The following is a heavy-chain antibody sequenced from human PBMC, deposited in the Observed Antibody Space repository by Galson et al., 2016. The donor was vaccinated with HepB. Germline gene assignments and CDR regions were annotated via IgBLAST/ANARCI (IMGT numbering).Heavy chain of an antibody. CDR3: ASPVHAHDAFDL. CDR2: IYHSGTT. V-gene: IGHV4-4*02. Sequence: SETLSLTCAVSGGSISSIRSGNWWSWVRQPPGKGLEWIGEIYHSGTTCYNPSLKSRVTISVDKSKNQFSLKLRSVTAADTAVYYCASPVHAHDAFDLWGHGTMVTVSS. CDR1: GGSISSIRSGNW. J-gene: IGHJ3*01.